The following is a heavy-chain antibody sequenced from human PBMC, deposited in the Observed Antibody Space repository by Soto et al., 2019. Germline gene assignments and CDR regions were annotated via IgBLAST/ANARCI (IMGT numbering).Heavy chain of an antibody. J-gene: IGHJ6*02. CDR1: GYSFTSYW. CDR2: IDPSDSYT. V-gene: IGHV5-10-1*01. D-gene: IGHD6-19*01. CDR3: ACWRIAVAHYGMYV. Sequence: PGESLKISCKGSGYSFTSYWISWVRQMPGKGLEWMGRIDPSDSYTNYSPSFQGHVTISADKSISTAYLQWSSLKASDTAMYYCACWRIAVAHYGMYVWGQGTTVPVSS.